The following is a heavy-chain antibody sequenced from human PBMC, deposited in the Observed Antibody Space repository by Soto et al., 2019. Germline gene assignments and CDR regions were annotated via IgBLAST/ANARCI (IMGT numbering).Heavy chain of an antibody. D-gene: IGHD6-19*01. J-gene: IGHJ4*02. Sequence: QVQLVESGGGVVQPGRSLRLSCAASGFTFSTNGMHWVRQAPGKGLEWVAVIAYDGSNTYYADSVKGRFTISRDNSKNTLYLVMNSLRTEDTAVYYCARVWQWTNGLDYWGQGTLVTVSS. CDR2: IAYDGSNT. CDR3: ARVWQWTNGLDY. CDR1: GFTFSTNG. V-gene: IGHV3-30*03.